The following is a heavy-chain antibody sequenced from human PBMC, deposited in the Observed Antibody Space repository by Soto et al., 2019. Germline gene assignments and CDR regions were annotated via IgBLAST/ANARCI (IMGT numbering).Heavy chain of an antibody. CDR1: GFILNNYA. J-gene: IGHJ3*01. CDR2: IGGTDGDSDGVP. CDR3: VKRGRNWGAFDF. D-gene: IGHD7-27*01. Sequence: VQLLESGGDLVQPGGSLRLSCVASGFILNNYAMSWVRQAPGKGLEWVSTIGGTDGDSDGVPWYEDSVKGRFTISRDSSGNTLFLHMDNLRAEDSALYCYVKRGRNWGAFDFWGQGTTVVVSS. V-gene: IGHV3-23*01.